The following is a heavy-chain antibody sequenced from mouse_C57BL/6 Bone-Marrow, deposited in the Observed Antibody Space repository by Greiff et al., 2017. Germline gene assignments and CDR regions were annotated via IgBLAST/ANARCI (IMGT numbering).Heavy chain of an antibody. CDR2: IDPSDSYT. CDR3: ARGPGYLFAY. Sequence: VQLQQPGAELVMPGASVKLSCKASGYTFTSYWMHWVKQRPGQGLEWIGEIDPSDSYTNYNQKFKGKSTLTVDKSSSTAYMQLSSLTSEDSAVYYCARGPGYLFAYWGQGTLVTVSA. D-gene: IGHD2-2*01. V-gene: IGHV1-69*01. CDR1: GYTFTSYW. J-gene: IGHJ3*01.